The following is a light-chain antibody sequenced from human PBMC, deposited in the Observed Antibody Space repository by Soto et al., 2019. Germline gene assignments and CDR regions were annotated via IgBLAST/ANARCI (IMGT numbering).Light chain of an antibody. Sequence: DIQMTQSPSTLSASVGDRVTITCRASQSISSWLAWYQQKPGKAPKLLIYKASSLESGVPSRFSGSGSGTDFTLTISSLQPDDFATYYCQQYNSYPYTFGQGTRLEIK. J-gene: IGKJ2*01. V-gene: IGKV1-5*03. CDR2: KAS. CDR1: QSISSW. CDR3: QQYNSYPYT.